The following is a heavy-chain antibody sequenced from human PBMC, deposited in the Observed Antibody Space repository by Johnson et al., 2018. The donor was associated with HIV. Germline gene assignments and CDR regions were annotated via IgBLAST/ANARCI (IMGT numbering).Heavy chain of an antibody. CDR1: AFTFSSYW. D-gene: IGHD4-17*01. CDR2: IKQDGSEK. CDR3: ARDYGDYAHDAFDI. V-gene: IGHV3-7*01. Sequence: VQLVESGGGLVKPGGSLRLSCAASAFTFSSYWMSWVRQAPGKGLEWVANIKQDGSEKYYVDSVKGRFTISRDNAKNTLYLQMNSLRAEDTAVYYCARDYGDYAHDAFDIWGPGTMVTVSS. J-gene: IGHJ3*02.